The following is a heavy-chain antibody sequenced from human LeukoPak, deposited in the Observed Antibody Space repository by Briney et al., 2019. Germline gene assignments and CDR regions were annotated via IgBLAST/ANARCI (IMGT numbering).Heavy chain of an antibody. V-gene: IGHV1-69*05. Sequence: GASVKVSCGASRGTFSSYAISWVRQAPGQGLEWMGRIIPIFGTANYAQKFQGRVTITTDESTSTAYMELSSLRSEDTAVYYCAISIEVDTAMAETGYYFDYWGQGTLVTV. CDR3: AISIEVDTAMAETGYYFDY. CDR2: IIPIFGTA. J-gene: IGHJ4*02. CDR1: RGTFSSYA. D-gene: IGHD5-18*01.